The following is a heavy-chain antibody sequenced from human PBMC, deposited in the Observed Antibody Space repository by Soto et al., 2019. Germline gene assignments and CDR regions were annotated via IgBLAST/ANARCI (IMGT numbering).Heavy chain of an antibody. Sequence: GWSLRLSCAASGFTFSSYGMHWVRQAPGKGLEWVAVIWYDGSNKYYADSVKGRFTISRDNSKNTLYLQMNSLRAEDTAVYYCARDYYDSSGYYYDAFDIWGQGTMVTVSS. CDR3: ARDYYDSSGYYYDAFDI. CDR2: IWYDGSNK. D-gene: IGHD3-22*01. V-gene: IGHV3-33*01. CDR1: GFTFSSYG. J-gene: IGHJ3*02.